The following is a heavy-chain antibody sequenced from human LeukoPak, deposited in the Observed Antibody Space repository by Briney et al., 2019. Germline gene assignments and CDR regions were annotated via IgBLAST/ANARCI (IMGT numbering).Heavy chain of an antibody. J-gene: IGHJ4*02. CDR2: IRYDGSNK. D-gene: IGHD3-22*01. CDR3: ARVLHNRNYDGSTYGY. V-gene: IGHV3-30*02. CDR1: GFTFSSYG. Sequence: SGGSLRLSCAASGFTFSSYGMHWVRQAPGKGLEWVAFIRYDGSNKYYADSVKGRFTISRDNAKNSLYLQMNSLRAEDTAVYYCARVLHNRNYDGSTYGYWGQGTLVTVSS.